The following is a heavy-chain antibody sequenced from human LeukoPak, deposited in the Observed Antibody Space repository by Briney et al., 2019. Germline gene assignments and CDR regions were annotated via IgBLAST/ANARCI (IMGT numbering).Heavy chain of an antibody. CDR2: IYPGDSGDSAA. V-gene: IGHV5-51*01. Sequence: GESLKISCKVSGYRFTSYWIAWVRQMPGKGLEYMGIIYPGDSGDSAARYSPSFQGQVTISADKSTSTAYLQWSSLKASGTAMYYCARDGSAGPLDYWGQGTLVTVSS. D-gene: IGHD6-25*01. J-gene: IGHJ4*02. CDR3: ARDGSAGPLDY. CDR1: GYRFTSYW.